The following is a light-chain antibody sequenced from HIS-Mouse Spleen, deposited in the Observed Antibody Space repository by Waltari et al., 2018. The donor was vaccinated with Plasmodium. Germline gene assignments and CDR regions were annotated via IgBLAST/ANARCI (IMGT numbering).Light chain of an antibody. CDR3: SSYAGSNNLV. CDR2: EVS. J-gene: IGLJ2*01. Sequence: QSALTPPPSASGSPGQSVTISCTGTRSDVGGYNYVSWYQQHPGNAPKLRICEVSKQPSGVPDRFSGSKSGNTASLTVSGLQAEDEADYYCSSYAGSNNLVFGGGTKLTVL. V-gene: IGLV2-8*01. CDR1: RSDVGGYNY.